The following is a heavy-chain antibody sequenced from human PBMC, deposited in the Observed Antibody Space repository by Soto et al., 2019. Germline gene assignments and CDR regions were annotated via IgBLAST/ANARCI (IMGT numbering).Heavy chain of an antibody. V-gene: IGHV3-30*06. CDR1: GFMFSGFG. CDR3: ANPSGYYYGMGSHDEASDM. CDR2: ISKDGSKK. J-gene: IGHJ3*02. D-gene: IGHD3-10*01. Sequence: GGSLRLSCAASGFMFSGFGMHWVRQAPGKXLQWVAGISKDGSKKYYADSVKGRSTISSDNAKKTLFLQMDSLRPEDTAVYFCANPSGYYYGMGSHDEASDMWGQGTLVTVSS.